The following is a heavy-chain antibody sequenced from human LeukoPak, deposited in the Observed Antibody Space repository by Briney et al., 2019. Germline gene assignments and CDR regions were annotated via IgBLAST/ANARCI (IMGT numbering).Heavy chain of an antibody. CDR3: ATVDYGAFDI. CDR2: ISGSGGTT. Sequence: GGSLRLSCAASGFSFSNYAMSWVRQAPGKGLEWVSAISGSGGTTHYADSVKGRFTISRDNSKNTLYVQMNSLRAEDTAVYYCATVDYGAFDIWGQGTMVTVSS. J-gene: IGHJ3*02. CDR1: GFSFSNYA. V-gene: IGHV3-23*01. D-gene: IGHD4-17*01.